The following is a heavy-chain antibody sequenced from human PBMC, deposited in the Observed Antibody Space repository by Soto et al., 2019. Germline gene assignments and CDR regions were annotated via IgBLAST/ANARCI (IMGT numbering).Heavy chain of an antibody. J-gene: IGHJ4*02. CDR2: INSDGSST. Sequence: EVQLVESGGGLVQPGGSLRLSCAASGFTFSSYWMHWVRQAPGKGLVWVSRINSDGSSTSYADSVKGRFTISRDNAKNTLYLQMNSRRAEDTAVYYCARDPRPYSGYDPLDYWGQGTLVTVSS. V-gene: IGHV3-74*01. CDR1: GFTFSSYW. D-gene: IGHD5-12*01. CDR3: ARDPRPYSGYDPLDY.